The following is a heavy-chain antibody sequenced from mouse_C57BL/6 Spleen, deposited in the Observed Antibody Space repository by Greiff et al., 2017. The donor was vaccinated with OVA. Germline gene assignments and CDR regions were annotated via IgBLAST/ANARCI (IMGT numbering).Heavy chain of an antibody. Sequence: VQLQQPGAELVMPGASVKLSCKASGYTFTSYWMHWVKQRPGQGLEWIGEIDPSDSYTNYNQKFKGKSTLTVDKSSSTAYMQLSSLTSEDSAVYYCARGITTVLEDYFDYWGQGTTLTVSS. V-gene: IGHV1-69*01. CDR1: GYTFTSYW. J-gene: IGHJ2*01. CDR3: ARGITTVLEDYFDY. CDR2: IDPSDSYT. D-gene: IGHD1-1*01.